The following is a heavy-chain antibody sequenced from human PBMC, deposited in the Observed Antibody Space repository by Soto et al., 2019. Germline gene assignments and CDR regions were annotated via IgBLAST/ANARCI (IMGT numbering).Heavy chain of an antibody. Sequence: ASVKVSCKASGFSFTGYYIHWLRQAPGQGLEWMGWINAHSGGTEYAQKFQGRVTLTRDTSIATAYLTLTSLTSDDTALYYCAKDLTRQLAYWLDPWGQGTQVTV. CDR2: INAHSGGT. CDR1: GFSFTGYY. V-gene: IGHV1-2*02. CDR3: AKDLTRQLAYWLDP. D-gene: IGHD6-6*01. J-gene: IGHJ5*02.